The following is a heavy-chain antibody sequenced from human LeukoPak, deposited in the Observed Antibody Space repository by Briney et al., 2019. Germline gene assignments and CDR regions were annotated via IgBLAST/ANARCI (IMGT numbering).Heavy chain of an antibody. D-gene: IGHD1-1*01. J-gene: IGHJ3*02. Sequence: GGSLRLSCAASGFTFSSYPLHWVRQAPGKGLEWVTLISYDGSKIYYADSVKGRFTISRDNSKNTLYLQMSSLRAEDTAVYYCAVEGFDIWGHGTMVTVSS. V-gene: IGHV3-30-3*01. CDR3: AVEGFDI. CDR2: ISYDGSKI. CDR1: GFTFSSYP.